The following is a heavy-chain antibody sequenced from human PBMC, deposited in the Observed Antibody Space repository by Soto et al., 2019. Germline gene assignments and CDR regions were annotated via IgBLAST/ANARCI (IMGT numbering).Heavy chain of an antibody. CDR3: ARTTRMTTMIDY. CDR1: DDSISSYY. D-gene: IGHD4-17*01. Sequence: SETLSLTCTVSDDSISSYYWSWIRQPPGKGLEWIGYVYYSGGTKYNPSLKSRLTMSLDMSKKQFSLRLTSVTAADTAVYFCARTTRMTTMIDYWGQGTQVTVSS. J-gene: IGHJ4*02. V-gene: IGHV4-59*01. CDR2: VYYSGGT.